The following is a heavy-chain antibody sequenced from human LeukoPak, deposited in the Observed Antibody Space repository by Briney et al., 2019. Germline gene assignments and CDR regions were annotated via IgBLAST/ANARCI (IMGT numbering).Heavy chain of an antibody. CDR1: GFTFTTYA. Sequence: GGSLRLSCAASGFTFTTYAMHWVRQAPGKGLEWVAVISYDGSNKYYADSVKGRFTISRDNSKNTLSLQMNSLRAEDTAVYYCAKGWEYAVIWGQGTLVTVSS. V-gene: IGHV3-30-3*01. CDR2: ISYDGSNK. D-gene: IGHD2-21*01. CDR3: AKGWEYAVI. J-gene: IGHJ4*02.